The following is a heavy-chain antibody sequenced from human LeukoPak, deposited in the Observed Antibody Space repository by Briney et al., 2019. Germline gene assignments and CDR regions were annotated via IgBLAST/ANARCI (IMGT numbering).Heavy chain of an antibody. J-gene: IGHJ3*02. CDR2: MNPNSGNT. V-gene: IGHV1-8*01. CDR3: ARVNTYYFGSGVSRAFHI. CDR1: GYTFTSYD. D-gene: IGHD3-10*01. Sequence: ASVKVSCKASGYTFTSYDINWVRQATGQGLEWMGWMNPNSGNTGYAQEFQGRITMTRNTSTNTAYMEVSSLRSEDTAVYYCARVNTYYFGSGVSRAFHIWGQGTTVTVSS.